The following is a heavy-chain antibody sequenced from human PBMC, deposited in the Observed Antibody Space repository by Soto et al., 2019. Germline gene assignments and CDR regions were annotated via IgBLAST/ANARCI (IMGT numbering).Heavy chain of an antibody. CDR3: ARGAMLRGPGYYYALDV. V-gene: IGHV4-31*03. CDR2: IYYSGST. D-gene: IGHD3-10*01. Sequence: PSETLSLTCSVSGDSINRGGFFWSWIRQHPGEGLEWIGYIYYSGSTYYNPSLKSRVNISVDTSKNHLSLTLGSVTAPDTAIYYCARGAMLRGPGYYYALDVWGQGTTVTVSS. J-gene: IGHJ6*02. CDR1: GDSINRGGFF.